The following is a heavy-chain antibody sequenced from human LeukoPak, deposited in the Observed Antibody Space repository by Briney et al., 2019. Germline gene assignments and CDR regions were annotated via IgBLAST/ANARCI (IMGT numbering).Heavy chain of an antibody. Sequence: GGSLRLSCAASGFTFSSYAMHWVRQAPGKGLEWVAVISYDGSNKYYADSVKGRFTISRDNSKNTLYLQMNSLRAEDTAVYYCAKAAYYDSSGYQHWGQGTLVTVSS. CDR2: ISYDGSNK. D-gene: IGHD3-22*01. CDR3: AKAAYYDSSGYQH. CDR1: GFTFSSYA. J-gene: IGHJ4*02. V-gene: IGHV3-30-3*01.